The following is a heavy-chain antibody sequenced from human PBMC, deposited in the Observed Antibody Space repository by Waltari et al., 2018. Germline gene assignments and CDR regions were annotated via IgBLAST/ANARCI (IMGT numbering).Heavy chain of an antibody. CDR1: GGSFSGYY. J-gene: IGHJ6*03. Sequence: QVQLQQWGAGLLKPSETLSLTCAVYGGSFSGYYWSWIRQPPGKGLEWIGEINHSGSTNYNPSLKSRVTISVDTSKNQFSLKLSSVTAADTAVYYCAREGPVNVGTIFGVASYYYYMDVWGKGTTVTISS. V-gene: IGHV4-34*01. D-gene: IGHD3-3*01. CDR3: AREGPVNVGTIFGVASYYYYMDV. CDR2: INHSGST.